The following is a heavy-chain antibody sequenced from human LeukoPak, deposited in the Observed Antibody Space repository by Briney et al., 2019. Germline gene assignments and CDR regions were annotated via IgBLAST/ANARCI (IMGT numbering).Heavy chain of an antibody. J-gene: IGHJ6*02. Sequence: GGSLRLSCAASGFTFSSYSMNWVRQAPGKGLEWVSSISSSSSYIYYADSVKGRFTISRDNAKNSLYLQMNSLRAEDTAVYYCARDSGYCSGGSCYGMDVWGQGTTVTVSS. V-gene: IGHV3-21*01. CDR1: GFTFSSYS. CDR2: ISSSSSYI. D-gene: IGHD2-15*01. CDR3: ARDSGYCSGGSCYGMDV.